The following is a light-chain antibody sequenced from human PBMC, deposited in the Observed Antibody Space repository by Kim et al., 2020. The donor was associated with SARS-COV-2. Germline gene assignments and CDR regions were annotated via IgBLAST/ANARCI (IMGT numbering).Light chain of an antibody. Sequence: GQSITISCTGTSSDVGAYDYVSWYQQNPGKAPKILIYDVSERPSGVSYRFSGSKSGNTASLTISRLRAEDEADYYCSSYTSSSTWVFGGGTQLTVL. CDR2: DVS. CDR3: SSYTSSSTWV. CDR1: SSDVGAYDY. J-gene: IGLJ3*02. V-gene: IGLV2-14*03.